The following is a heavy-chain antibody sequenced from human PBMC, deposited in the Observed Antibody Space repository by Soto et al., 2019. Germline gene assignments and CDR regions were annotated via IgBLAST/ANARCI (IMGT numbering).Heavy chain of an antibody. D-gene: IGHD4-4*01. CDR3: AKSRGDSWTTYFFDY. V-gene: IGHV3-15*07. CDR1: GFTFSNAW. Sequence: GGSLRLSCAASGFTFSNAWINWVRQAPGKGLEWVGRVKSKNDGGTTDFAAPVKGRFAISRDDSKNMVYLEMNSLQTEDTAINFCAKSRGDSWTTYFFDYWGQGALVTVSS. CDR2: VKSKNDGGTT. J-gene: IGHJ4*02.